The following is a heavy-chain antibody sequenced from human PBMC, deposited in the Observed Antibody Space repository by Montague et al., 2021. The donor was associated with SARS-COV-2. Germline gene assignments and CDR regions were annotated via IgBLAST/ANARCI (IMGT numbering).Heavy chain of an antibody. V-gene: IGHV3-30*04. Sequence: SLRLSCAASGFTFSSYAMHWVRQAPGKGLEWVAVISYDGSSKYYADSVKGRFTISRDNSKNTLYLQMNSLRAEDTAVYYCARDPSGGYNYGMDVWGQGPRSPSP. CDR2: ISYDGSSK. CDR3: ARDPSGGYNYGMDV. CDR1: GFTFSSYA. J-gene: IGHJ6*02. D-gene: IGHD1-26*01.